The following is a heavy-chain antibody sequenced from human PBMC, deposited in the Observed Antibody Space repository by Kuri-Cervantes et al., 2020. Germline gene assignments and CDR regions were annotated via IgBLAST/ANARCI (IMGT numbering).Heavy chain of an antibody. CDR2: IYYSAST. J-gene: IGHJ3*02. CDR1: GGSISSGDYY. CDR3: ARSCYYDSSGLYAFDI. Sequence: PSETLSLTCTVSGGSISSGDYYWSWSRQPPGKGLEWIGYIYYSASTYYNPSLKSRVTISVDTSKNQFSLKLSSVTAADTAVYYCARSCYYDSSGLYAFDIWGQGTMVTVSS. D-gene: IGHD3-22*01. V-gene: IGHV4-30-4*01.